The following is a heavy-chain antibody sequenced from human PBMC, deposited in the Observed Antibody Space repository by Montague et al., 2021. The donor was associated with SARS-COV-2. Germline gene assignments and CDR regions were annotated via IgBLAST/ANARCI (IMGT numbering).Heavy chain of an antibody. V-gene: IGHV4-34*01. CDR2: INHSGST. Sequence: SETLSLICAVYGGSLSGYYWAWIRQTPAKGLEWIGEINHSGSTNYNPSLKSRLTISVDTSKKQFSLKLNSMTAADTAVYYCARGADYDFWSGFLRYKWFDPWGLGTPVTVSS. CDR1: GGSLSGYY. CDR3: ARGADYDFWSGFLRYKWFDP. J-gene: IGHJ5*02. D-gene: IGHD3-3*01.